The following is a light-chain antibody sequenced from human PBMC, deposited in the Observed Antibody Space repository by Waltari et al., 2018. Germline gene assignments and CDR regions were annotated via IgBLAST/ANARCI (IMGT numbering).Light chain of an antibody. CDR3: ATWDDSLNGNV. V-gene: IGLV1-44*01. J-gene: IGLJ6*01. CDR2: TNN. Sequence: QSVLTQPPSASGTPGQRVTISCSGSSSNIGSNPVNWYPQPPGPAPKLLIYTNNQRPSGVPDRFSGSKSGTSASLAISGLQSEDEAHYYCATWDDSLNGNVFGSGTKVIVL. CDR1: SSNIGSNP.